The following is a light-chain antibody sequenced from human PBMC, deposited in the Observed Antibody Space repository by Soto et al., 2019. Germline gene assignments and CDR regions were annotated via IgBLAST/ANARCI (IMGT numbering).Light chain of an antibody. CDR3: QQSYSAPSYT. Sequence: DIQMTQSPSSLSASVGDRVTITCRASQNISNYLNWYQHKPGKAPKFLIYAASSLKGGVPSRFSGSGSVTDFTLTISSLQPEDFATYYCQQSYSAPSYTFGQGTKLDIK. CDR1: QNISNY. J-gene: IGKJ2*01. CDR2: AAS. V-gene: IGKV1-39*01.